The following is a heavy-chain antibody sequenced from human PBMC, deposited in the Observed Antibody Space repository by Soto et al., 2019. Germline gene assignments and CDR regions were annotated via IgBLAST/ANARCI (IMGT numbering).Heavy chain of an antibody. CDR3: AKDPGDYPSDYFEY. CDR1: GFTFSSYA. CDR2: ISGSGVST. Sequence: EVQLLESGGGLVQPGGSLRLSCAASGFTFSSYAMRWVRQAPGKGLEWVSAISGSGVSTYYADSVKGRFTVSRDTSNNSLFLPMNSLRAEDTAVYYCAKDPGDYPSDYFEYWGQGPLVTVSS. D-gene: IGHD4-17*01. J-gene: IGHJ4*02. V-gene: IGHV3-23*01.